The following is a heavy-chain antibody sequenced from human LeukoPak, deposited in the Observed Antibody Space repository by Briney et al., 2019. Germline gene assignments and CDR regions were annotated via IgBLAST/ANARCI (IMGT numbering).Heavy chain of an antibody. J-gene: IGHJ4*02. CDR3: TRGKRNSSSSPLHY. D-gene: IGHD6-13*01. V-gene: IGHV3-7*04. Sequence: PGGSLRLSCAASGFTFSSYSMNWVRQAPGKGLEWVANINQDGSEKYYVDSVEGRFTISRDNAKNSLYLHMNSLRAEDTAVFYCTRGKRNSSSSPLHYWGQGTLVTVSS. CDR1: GFTFSSYS. CDR2: INQDGSEK.